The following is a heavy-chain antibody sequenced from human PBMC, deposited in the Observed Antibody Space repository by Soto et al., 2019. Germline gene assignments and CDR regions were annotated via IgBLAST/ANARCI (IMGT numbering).Heavy chain of an antibody. CDR3: ARGGRYCSSTSCYRLYNWFDP. CDR2: INHSGST. V-gene: IGHV4-34*01. CDR1: GGSFSGYY. D-gene: IGHD2-2*02. Sequence: SETLSLTCAVYGGSFSGYYWSWIRQPPGKGLEWIGEINHSGSTNYNQSLKSRVTISVDTSKNQFSLKLSSVTAADTAVYYCARGGRYCSSTSCYRLYNWFDPWGQGTLVTVS. J-gene: IGHJ5*02.